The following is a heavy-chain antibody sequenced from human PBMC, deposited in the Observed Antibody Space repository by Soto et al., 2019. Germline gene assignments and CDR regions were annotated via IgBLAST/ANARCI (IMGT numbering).Heavy chain of an antibody. V-gene: IGHV1-2*02. D-gene: IGHD6-19*01. CDR3: ARLAVAGSGAFDY. CDR2: INPNSGGT. Sequence: QVQLVQSGAEVKKPGASVKVSCKASGYTFTGYYMHWVRQAPGQGLEWMGWINPNSGGTNYAQTFQGRVTMTRDTSISTAYMELSRLRSDDTAVYYCARLAVAGSGAFDYWGQGTLVTFSS. J-gene: IGHJ4*02. CDR1: GYTFTGYY.